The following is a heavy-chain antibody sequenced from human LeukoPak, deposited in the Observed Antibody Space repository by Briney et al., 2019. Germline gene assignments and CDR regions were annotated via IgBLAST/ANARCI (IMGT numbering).Heavy chain of an antibody. J-gene: IGHJ6*03. V-gene: IGHV4-61*02. CDR2: IYTNGST. CDR1: GGSISSGSYY. CDR3: ARDSLLPSAMGYYYMDV. D-gene: IGHD2-2*01. Sequence: SETLSLTCTVSGGSISSGSYYWSWIRQPAAKGLERIGRIYTNGSTNHNPSLKSRVTISVDTSKSQFSLKLSSVTAADTALYYCARDSLLPSAMGYYYMDVWGKGTTVTVSS.